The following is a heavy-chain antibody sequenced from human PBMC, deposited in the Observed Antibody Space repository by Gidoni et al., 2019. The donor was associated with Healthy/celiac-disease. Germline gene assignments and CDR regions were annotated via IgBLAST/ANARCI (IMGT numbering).Heavy chain of an antibody. D-gene: IGHD3-3*01. V-gene: IGHV3-33*01. J-gene: IGHJ6*02. CDR1: GFTFSSYG. CDR2: IWYDGSNK. CDR3: ARDLPITIFGVVRYYYGMDV. Sequence: QVQLVESGGGVVQPGRSLRLPCAASGFTFSSYGMHWVRQAPGKGLEWVAFIWYDGSNKYYADSVKGRFTISRDNSKNTLYLQMNSLRAEDTAVYYCARDLPITIFGVVRYYYGMDVWGQGTTVTVSS.